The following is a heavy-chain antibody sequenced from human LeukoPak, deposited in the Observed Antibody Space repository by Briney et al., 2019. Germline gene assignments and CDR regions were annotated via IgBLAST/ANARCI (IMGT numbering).Heavy chain of an antibody. D-gene: IGHD2/OR15-2a*01. Sequence: GGSLRLSCAASGFTFSDHYMDWVRQAPGKGLEWIGRTKNKAYDYTTQYAASVKGRFTISRDDSENSLYLQMNSLRAEDTAVYYCAKTDSSIALSSSFDYWGQGTLVTVSS. CDR1: GFTFSDHY. CDR2: TKNKAYDYTT. V-gene: IGHV3-72*01. CDR3: AKTDSSIALSSSFDY. J-gene: IGHJ4*02.